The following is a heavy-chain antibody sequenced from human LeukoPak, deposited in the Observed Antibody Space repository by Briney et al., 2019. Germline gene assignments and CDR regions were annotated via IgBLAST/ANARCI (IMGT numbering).Heavy chain of an antibody. D-gene: IGHD6-13*01. V-gene: IGHV3-74*01. J-gene: IGHJ4*02. Sequence: GGSLRLSCAASGFTFSSYWMHWVRQAPGKGLMWVSRINSDGNITNYADSMKGRFTISRDNAKNTLSLQMNSLRAEGTAVYYCARESSSSYPYWGQGTLVTVSS. CDR1: GFTFSSYW. CDR3: ARESSSSYPY. CDR2: INSDGNIT.